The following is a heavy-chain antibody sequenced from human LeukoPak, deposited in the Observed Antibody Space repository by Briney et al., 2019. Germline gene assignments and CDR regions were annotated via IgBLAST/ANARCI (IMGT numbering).Heavy chain of an antibody. D-gene: IGHD4-11*01. V-gene: IGHV3-7*01. J-gene: IGHJ4*02. CDR2: IKQDGGEK. CDR1: GFTLGTYW. CDR3: ARDRHDYTHYFDY. Sequence: GGSLRLSCAASGFTLGTYWMTWVRQAPGKGLEWVANIKQDGGEKYYVDSVKGRFTISRDNAKNSLHLQMNSLRAEDTAVYYCARDRHDYTHYFDYWGQGTLVTVSS.